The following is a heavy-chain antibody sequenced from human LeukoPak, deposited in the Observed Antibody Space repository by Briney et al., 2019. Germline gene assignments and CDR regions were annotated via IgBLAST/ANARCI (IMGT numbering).Heavy chain of an antibody. Sequence: SETLSLTCTVSGGSISSYYWSWIRQPPGKGLEWIGYIYYSGSTNYNPSLKSRVTISLDTSKNQFSLKLNSVTAADTAVYYCASHYGSGSFYCPFDYWGQGTLVTVSS. D-gene: IGHD3-10*01. CDR3: ASHYGSGSFYCPFDY. J-gene: IGHJ4*02. CDR2: IYYSGST. V-gene: IGHV4-59*01. CDR1: GGSISSYY.